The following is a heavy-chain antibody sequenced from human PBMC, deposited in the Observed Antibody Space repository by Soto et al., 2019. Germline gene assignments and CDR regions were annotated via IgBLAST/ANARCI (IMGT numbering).Heavy chain of an antibody. D-gene: IGHD2-15*01. V-gene: IGHV3-23*01. CDR3: ATYCGDGGSCR. CDR1: GFTFSSYA. Sequence: EVQLLESGGGLVQPGGSLRLSCAASGFTFSSYAMSWVRQAPGKGLEWVSAISGSGGSTYYADSVKGRFTISRGNSKNTLYLQMNSLRAEDTAVYYCATYCGDGGSCRWGQGTLVTVSS. CDR2: ISGSGGST. J-gene: IGHJ4*02.